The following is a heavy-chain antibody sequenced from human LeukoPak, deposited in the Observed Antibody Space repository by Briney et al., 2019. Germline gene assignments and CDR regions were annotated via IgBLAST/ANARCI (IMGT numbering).Heavy chain of an antibody. CDR1: GYTFTRYA. CDR3: ARDFMLNYYGSGSQPRDY. J-gene: IGHJ4*02. CDR2: ISGYNGYT. Sequence: ASVKVSCKASGYTFTRYAISWVRQAPGQGLEWMGWISGYNGYTNYAQKFQGRVTMTRDTSISTAYMELSRLRSDDTAVYYCARDFMLNYYGSGSQPRDYWSQGTLVTVSS. D-gene: IGHD3-10*01. V-gene: IGHV1-18*01.